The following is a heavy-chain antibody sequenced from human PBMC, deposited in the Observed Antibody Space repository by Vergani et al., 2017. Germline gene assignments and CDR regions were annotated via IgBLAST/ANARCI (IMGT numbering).Heavy chain of an antibody. Sequence: QVQLQESGPGLVKPSETLSLTFPVSGGSFRSYYWSWILHPPGKGLEWIGYIYYSGSTNYNPSLKSRVTISVDTSKNQFSLKLSSVTAADTDVYYCARSRSPYYGGNDYGGQGTLVTVS. CDR3: ARSRSPYYGGNDY. D-gene: IGHD4-23*01. J-gene: IGHJ4*02. CDR2: IYYSGST. CDR1: GGSFRSYY. V-gene: IGHV4-59*01.